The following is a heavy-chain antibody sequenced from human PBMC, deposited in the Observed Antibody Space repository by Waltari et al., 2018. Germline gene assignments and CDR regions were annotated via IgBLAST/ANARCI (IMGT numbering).Heavy chain of an antibody. D-gene: IGHD6-13*01. Sequence: QVQLVQSGAEVKKPGSSVKVSCMASGGTFSSYAISWVRQAPGQGLEWMGGIIPIFGTANYAQKFQGRVTITADESTSTAYMELSSLRSEDTAVYYCARATAAAGRRRSPNWFDPWGQGTLVTVSS. CDR2: IIPIFGTA. CDR3: ARATAAAGRRRSPNWFDP. V-gene: IGHV1-69*01. CDR1: GGTFSSYA. J-gene: IGHJ5*02.